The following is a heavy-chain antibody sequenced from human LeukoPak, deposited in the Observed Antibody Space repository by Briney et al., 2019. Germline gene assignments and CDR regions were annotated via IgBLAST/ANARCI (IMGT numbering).Heavy chain of an antibody. Sequence: SETLSLTCAVYGGSFSGYYWSWIRQPPGKGLEWIGEINHSGSTNYNPSLKSRVTISVDTSKNQFSPKLSSVTAADTAVYYCASGRVFPFDYWGQGTLVTVSS. D-gene: IGHD3-3*01. J-gene: IGHJ4*02. CDR3: ASGRVFPFDY. CDR1: GGSFSGYY. V-gene: IGHV4-34*01. CDR2: INHSGST.